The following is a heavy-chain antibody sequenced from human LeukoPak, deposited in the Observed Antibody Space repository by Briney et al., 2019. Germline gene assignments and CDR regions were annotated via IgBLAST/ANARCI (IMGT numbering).Heavy chain of an antibody. V-gene: IGHV4-59*01. CDR2: IYYSGGT. J-gene: IGHJ4*02. Sequence: PSETLSLTCTVSGGSIGSYYWSWFRQPPGKGLEWIGYIYYSGGTNYNPSLKSRVTISVDTSKNQFSLKLSSVSAADTAVYYCARVLGAYESRGFDHWGQGTLVTVSS. CDR3: ARVLGAYESRGFDH. CDR1: GGSIGSYY. D-gene: IGHD3-22*01.